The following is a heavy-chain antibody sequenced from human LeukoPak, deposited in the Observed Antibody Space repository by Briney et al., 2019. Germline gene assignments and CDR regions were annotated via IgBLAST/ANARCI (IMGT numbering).Heavy chain of an antibody. D-gene: IGHD4-11*01. CDR1: GFTFSSYW. Sequence: GGSLRLSCAASGFTFSSYWMSWVRQAPGKGLEWVANIKQDGSEKYYVDSVKGRFTISRDNAKNSLYLQMNSLRAEDTAVYYCAKTVTTRRRYYYYYMDVWGKGTTVTVSS. CDR2: IKQDGSEK. V-gene: IGHV3-7*01. J-gene: IGHJ6*03. CDR3: AKTVTTRRRYYYYYMDV.